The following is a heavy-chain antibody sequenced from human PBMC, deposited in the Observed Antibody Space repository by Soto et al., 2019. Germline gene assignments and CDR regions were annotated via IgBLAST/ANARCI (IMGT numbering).Heavy chain of an antibody. Sequence: QVQLQESCPGLVKPSETLSLTCTVSGGSITGYYWTWIRQPPGKGLEWIGYVFYKGNTNYNPSLKSRVTISVDTSANQFSLRLSSGTAADTAVYYCARSGDSFGFTDYWGQGTLVTFPS. CDR1: GGSITGYY. CDR3: ARSGDSFGFTDY. J-gene: IGHJ4*02. CDR2: VFYKGNT. D-gene: IGHD5-18*01. V-gene: IGHV4-59*01.